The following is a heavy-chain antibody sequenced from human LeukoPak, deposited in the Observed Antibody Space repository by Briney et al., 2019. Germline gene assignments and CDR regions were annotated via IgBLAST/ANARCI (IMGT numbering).Heavy chain of an antibody. D-gene: IGHD3-10*01. CDR3: ARQNYYGSGSYYSPYFDY. Sequence: GGSLRLSCVASGFTFSSYAMHWVRQTPGKGLEYVSGINSNGGSTHYANSVKGRFTISRDNSKHTLYLQMGSLRTEDMAVYYCARQNYYGSGSYYSPYFDYWGQGTLVTVSS. J-gene: IGHJ4*02. V-gene: IGHV3-64*01. CDR1: GFTFSSYA. CDR2: INSNGGST.